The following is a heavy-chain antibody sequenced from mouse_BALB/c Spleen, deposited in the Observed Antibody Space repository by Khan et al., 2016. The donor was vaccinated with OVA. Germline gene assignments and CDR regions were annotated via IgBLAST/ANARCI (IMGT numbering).Heavy chain of an antibody. CDR3: RRWDGSV. D-gene: IGHD2-3*01. J-gene: IGHJ4*01. V-gene: IGHV14-3*02. CDR1: GFNIKDTY. Sequence: VQLQQSGAELVKPGASVKLSCTASGFNIKDTYIHWVKQRPEQGLEWIGRIDPANVNSKYDPKFQGKATITVDISSNTAYLQLSSLTSEDTAVYYCRRWDGSVRGQGTSVTVSS. CDR2: IDPANVNS.